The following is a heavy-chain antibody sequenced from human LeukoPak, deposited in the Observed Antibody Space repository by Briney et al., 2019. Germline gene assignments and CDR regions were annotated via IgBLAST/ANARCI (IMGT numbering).Heavy chain of an antibody. V-gene: IGHV3-23*01. J-gene: IGHJ6*02. CDR3: AKGQYSGYDTAYYYGMDV. CDR2: ISGSGGST. CDR1: GFTFSSYA. D-gene: IGHD5-12*01. Sequence: GGSLRLSCAASGFTFSSYAMSWVRQAPGKGLEWVSAISGSGGSTYYADSVKGRFTISRDNSKNTLYLQMNSLRAEDTAVYYCAKGQYSGYDTAYYYGMDVWGQGTTVTVSS.